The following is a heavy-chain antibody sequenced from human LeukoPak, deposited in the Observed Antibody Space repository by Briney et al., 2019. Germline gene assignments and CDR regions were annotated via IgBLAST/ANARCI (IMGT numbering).Heavy chain of an antibody. CDR2: INPNSGGT. V-gene: IGHV1-2*02. D-gene: IGHD6-13*01. Sequence: GASVKVSCKASGYTFTGYYMHWVRQAPGQGLEWMGWINPNSGGTNYAQKFQGRVTMTRDTSISTAYMELSRLRSDDTAVYYCARVLRAAAPRYNWFDPWGQGTLVTVSS. CDR1: GYTFTGYY. J-gene: IGHJ5*02. CDR3: ARVLRAAAPRYNWFDP.